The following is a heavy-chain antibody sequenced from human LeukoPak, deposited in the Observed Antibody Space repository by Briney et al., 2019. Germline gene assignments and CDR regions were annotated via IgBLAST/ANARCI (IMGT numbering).Heavy chain of an antibody. V-gene: IGHV3-23*01. CDR3: AKELLNGGSYHTPVY. Sequence: PGGSLRLSCAASGFTFSSYAMCWVRQAPGKGLEWVSAIIGSGGSTYYADSVKSRFTISRDNYKNTLYLPMNSLRAEETAVYYCAKELLNGGSYHTPVYWGQGTLVTVSS. D-gene: IGHD1-26*01. CDR1: GFTFSSYA. J-gene: IGHJ4*02. CDR2: IIGSGGST.